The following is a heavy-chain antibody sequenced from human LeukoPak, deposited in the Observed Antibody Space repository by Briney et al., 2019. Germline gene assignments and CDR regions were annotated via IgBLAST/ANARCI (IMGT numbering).Heavy chain of an antibody. D-gene: IGHD1-7*01. V-gene: IGHV1-46*01. CDR2: INPSGGST. CDR1: GYTFTSYY. Sequence: ASVKVSCKASGYTFTSYYMHWVRQAPGQGLEWMGIINPSGGSTSYAQKLQGRVTMTTDTSTSTAYMELRSLRSDDTAVYYCARKLELRGGLWFDPWGQGTLVTVSS. J-gene: IGHJ5*02. CDR3: ARKLELRGGLWFDP.